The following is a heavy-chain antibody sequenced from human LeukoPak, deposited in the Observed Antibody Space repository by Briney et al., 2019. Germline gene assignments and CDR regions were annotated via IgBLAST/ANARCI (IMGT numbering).Heavy chain of an antibody. J-gene: IGHJ4*02. Sequence: QTGGSLRLSCAASGFTFSSYAMSWVRLVPGKGLEWVSAISGSGGSTYYADSVKGRFTISRDNSKNTLYLQMNSLRAEDTAVYYCAKEGQQLPYFDYWGQGTLVTVSS. CDR3: AKEGQQLPYFDY. V-gene: IGHV3-23*01. D-gene: IGHD6-13*01. CDR1: GFTFSSYA. CDR2: ISGSGGST.